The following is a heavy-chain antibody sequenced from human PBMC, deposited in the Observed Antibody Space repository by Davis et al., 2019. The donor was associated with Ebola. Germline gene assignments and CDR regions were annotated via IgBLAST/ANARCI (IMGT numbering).Heavy chain of an antibody. D-gene: IGHD6-13*01. Sequence: SVKVSCKASGGTFSSYAISWVRQAPGQGLEWMGGIIPIFGTANYAQKFQGRVTITADKSTSTAYMELSSLRSEDTAVYYCADRIAAADTGAWGQGTLVTVSS. V-gene: IGHV1-69*06. CDR3: ADRIAAADTGA. CDR1: GGTFSSYA. CDR2: IIPIFGTA. J-gene: IGHJ4*02.